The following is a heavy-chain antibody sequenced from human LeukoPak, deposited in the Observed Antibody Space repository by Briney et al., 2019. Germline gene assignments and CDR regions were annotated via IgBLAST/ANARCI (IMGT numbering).Heavy chain of an antibody. CDR2: INSDGSTI. CDR1: GFTFSSNL. Sequence: PGGSLRLSCAASGFTFSSNLMHWVRQGPGKGLVWVSHINSDGSTIRYADSVKGRFTISRDNAKNSLYLQMNSLRAEDTAVYYCARAEDYGDYWGQGTLVTVSS. CDR3: ARAEDYGDY. V-gene: IGHV3-74*01. J-gene: IGHJ4*02.